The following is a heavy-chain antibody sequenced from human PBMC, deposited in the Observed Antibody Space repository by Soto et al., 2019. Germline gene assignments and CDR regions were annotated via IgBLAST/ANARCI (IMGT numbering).Heavy chain of an antibody. V-gene: IGHV3-48*04. J-gene: IGHJ5*02. CDR3: ARDPIQLWLTNWFDP. Sequence: GGSLRLSCAASGFTFSSYTMNWVRQAPGKGLEWVSEVTHSGGTIYYADSVKGRLTISRDNAKNTLYLQMNSLRAEDTAVYYCARDPIQLWLTNWFDPWGQGTLVTVSS. D-gene: IGHD5-18*01. CDR2: VTHSGGTI. CDR1: GFTFSSYT.